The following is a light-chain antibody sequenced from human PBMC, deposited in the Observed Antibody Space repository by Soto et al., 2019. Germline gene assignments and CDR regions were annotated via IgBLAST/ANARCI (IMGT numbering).Light chain of an antibody. V-gene: IGLV1-40*01. CDR2: GNT. J-gene: IGLJ1*01. Sequence: QSALTQPPSVSGAPGQRVTISCTGSSSNIGAGYDVHWYQQLPGTAPKLLIYGNTNRPSGVPDRFSASKSGTSASLAITGLQAEDAAEYYCQSYDSSLSGYVFGTGTKLTVL. CDR1: SSNIGAGYD. CDR3: QSYDSSLSGYV.